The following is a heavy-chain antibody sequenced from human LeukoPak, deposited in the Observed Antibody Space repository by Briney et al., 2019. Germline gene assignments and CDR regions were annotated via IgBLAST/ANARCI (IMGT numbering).Heavy chain of an antibody. V-gene: IGHV4-59*08. CDR3: AGCYDFWSGYYVI. Sequence: SETLSLTCTVSGGSISSYYWSWIRQPPGRGLEWIGYIYYSGSTNYNPSLKSRVTISVDTSKNQFSLKLSSVTAADTAVYYCAGCYDFWSGYYVIWGQGTLVTASS. CDR1: GGSISSYY. D-gene: IGHD3-3*01. J-gene: IGHJ4*02. CDR2: IYYSGST.